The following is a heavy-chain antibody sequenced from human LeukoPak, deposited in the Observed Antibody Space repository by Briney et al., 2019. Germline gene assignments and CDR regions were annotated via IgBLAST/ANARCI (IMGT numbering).Heavy chain of an antibody. V-gene: IGHV3-53*01. Sequence: GSLRLSCAASGFTFSSYWMSWVRQAPGKGLEWVSVIYSGGTTYYADSVKGRFTISRDNSKNTLYLQMNSLRGEDTAVYYCARVLSVSYCDSWGQGTLVTVSS. J-gene: IGHJ4*02. D-gene: IGHD2/OR15-2a*01. CDR1: GFTFSSYW. CDR3: ARVLSVSYCDS. CDR2: IYSGGTT.